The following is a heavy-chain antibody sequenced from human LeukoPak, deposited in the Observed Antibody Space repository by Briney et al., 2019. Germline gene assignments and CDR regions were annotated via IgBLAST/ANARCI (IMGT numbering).Heavy chain of an antibody. CDR1: GGSISSGGYY. V-gene: IGHV4-31*03. CDR3: ASTDSSGYGY. D-gene: IGHD3-22*01. Sequence: PSETLSLTCTVSGGSISSGGYYWSWIRQHPGKGLEWIGYIYYSGSTCCSQSLKSRVAISVDTSKNQFSLKLSSVTAADTAVYYCASTDSSGYGYWGQGTLVTVSS. J-gene: IGHJ4*02. CDR2: IYYSGST.